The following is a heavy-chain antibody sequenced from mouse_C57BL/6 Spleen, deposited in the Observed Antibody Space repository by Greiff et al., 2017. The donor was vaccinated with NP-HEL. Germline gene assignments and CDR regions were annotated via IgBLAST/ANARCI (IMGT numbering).Heavy chain of an antibody. J-gene: IGHJ3*01. CDR3: ATDYDGFAY. CDR2: IWSGGST. D-gene: IGHD2-4*01. CDR1: GFSLTSYG. V-gene: IGHV2-2*01. Sequence: VQLQQSGPGLVQPSQSLSITCTASGFSLTSYGVHWVRQSPGKGLEWLGVIWSGGSTDYNAAFISRLSISKNNSKSQVFFKMNSLQADDTAIYYCATDYDGFAYWGQGTLVTVSA.